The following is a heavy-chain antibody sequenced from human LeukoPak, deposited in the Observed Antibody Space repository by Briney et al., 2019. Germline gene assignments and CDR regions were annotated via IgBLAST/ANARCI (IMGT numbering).Heavy chain of an antibody. CDR3: ARRSEGYNGFNTFDI. CDR2: IYPGDSDA. CDR1: GYSFTSYW. J-gene: IGHJ3*02. Sequence: GESLKISCKGSGYSFTSYWIGWVRQLPGKGLEWMGIIYPGDSDAKYSPSFQGQVAISADKSISTTYLHWSSLKASDTAMYYCARRSEGYNGFNTFDIWGQGTMVTVSS. V-gene: IGHV5-51*01. D-gene: IGHD5-24*01.